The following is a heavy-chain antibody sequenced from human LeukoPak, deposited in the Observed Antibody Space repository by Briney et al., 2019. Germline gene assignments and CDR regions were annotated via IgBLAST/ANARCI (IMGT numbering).Heavy chain of an antibody. D-gene: IGHD6-19*01. J-gene: IGHJ3*02. Sequence: ASVKVSCKASGYTFTNYGLNWVRQAPGQGLEWMGWISAYNGYTNYAQKLQGRVTITTDTSTSTAYMELRSLRSDDTAVYYCARAGWYELPRYAFDIWGQGTMVTVSS. CDR2: ISAYNGYT. CDR1: GYTFTNYG. V-gene: IGHV1-18*01. CDR3: ARAGWYELPRYAFDI.